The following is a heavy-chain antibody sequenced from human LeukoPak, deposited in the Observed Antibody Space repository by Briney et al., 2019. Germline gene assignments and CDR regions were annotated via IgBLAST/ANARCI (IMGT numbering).Heavy chain of an antibody. CDR3: AKDSWNYFLGGSRPRHFDY. CDR1: GFTFSSYG. Sequence: GRSLRLSCAASGFTFSSYGMHWVRQAPGKGLEWVAVISYDGSNKYYTDSVKGRFTISRDNSKNTLYLQVNSLRAEYTAVYYCAKDSWNYFLGGSRPRHFDYWGQGTLVTVSS. D-gene: IGHD1-7*01. V-gene: IGHV3-30*18. J-gene: IGHJ4*02. CDR2: ISYDGSNK.